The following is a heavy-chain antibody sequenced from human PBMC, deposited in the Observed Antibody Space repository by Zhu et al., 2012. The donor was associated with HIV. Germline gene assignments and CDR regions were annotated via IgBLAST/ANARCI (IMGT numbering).Heavy chain of an antibody. CDR1: GYSISSGYY. D-gene: IGHD6-19*01. CDR3: ARCYRAVAPFDY. Sequence: QVQLQESGPGLVKPSETLSLTCAVSGYSISSGYYWGWIRQPPGKGLEWIGSIYHSGSTYYNPSLKSRVTISVDTSKNQFSLKLSSVTAADTAVYYCARCYRAVAPFDYWGQGTLVTVSS. J-gene: IGHJ4*02. V-gene: IGHV4-38-2*01. CDR2: IYHSGST.